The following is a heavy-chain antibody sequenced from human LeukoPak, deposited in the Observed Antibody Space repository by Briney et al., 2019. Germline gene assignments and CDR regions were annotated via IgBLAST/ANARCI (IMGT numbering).Heavy chain of an antibody. CDR1: GFTFSSYS. CDR3: ARDEWELRAFDI. Sequence: WGSLRLSCAASGFTFSSYSMNWVRQAPGKGLEWVSYISSSSSTIYYADSVKGRFTISRDNAKNSLYLQMNSLRAEDTAVYYCARDEWELRAFDIWGQGTMVTVSS. J-gene: IGHJ3*02. V-gene: IGHV3-48*04. D-gene: IGHD1-26*01. CDR2: ISSSSSTI.